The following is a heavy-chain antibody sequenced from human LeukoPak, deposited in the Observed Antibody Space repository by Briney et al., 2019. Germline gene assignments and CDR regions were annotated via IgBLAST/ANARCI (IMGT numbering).Heavy chain of an antibody. D-gene: IGHD3-10*01. CDR2: VIPIFGTA. Sequence: SVKVSCKASGGTFSSYAISWVRQAPGQGLEWMGGVIPIFGTANYAQKFQGRVTITADESTSTAYMELSSLRSEDTAVYYCARMMVRGNYYFDYWGQGTLVTVSS. J-gene: IGHJ4*02. CDR1: GGTFSSYA. V-gene: IGHV1-69*01. CDR3: ARMMVRGNYYFDY.